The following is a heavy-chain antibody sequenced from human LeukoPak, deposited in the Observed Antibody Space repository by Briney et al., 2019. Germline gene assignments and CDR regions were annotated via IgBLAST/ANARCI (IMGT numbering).Heavy chain of an antibody. CDR1: GFTFDDYA. Sequence: GGSLRLSCAASGFTFDDYAMHWVRQAPGKGLEWVSLISGDGGSTYYADSVKGRCTISRDNSKNSLYLQMNSLRTEDTALYYCAKSLEDYYDSSGYLLWGQGTLVTVSS. CDR2: ISGDGGST. V-gene: IGHV3-43*02. CDR3: AKSLEDYYDSSGYLL. J-gene: IGHJ4*02. D-gene: IGHD3-22*01.